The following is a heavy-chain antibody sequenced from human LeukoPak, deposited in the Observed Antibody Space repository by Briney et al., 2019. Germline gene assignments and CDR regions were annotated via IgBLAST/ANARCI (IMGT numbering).Heavy chain of an antibody. CDR3: AREGTHDFRFDY. CDR2: INPSGGST. CDR1: GYTSTSYY. D-gene: IGHD1/OR15-1a*01. J-gene: IGHJ4*02. V-gene: IGHV1-46*01. Sequence: ASVKVSCKASGYTSTSYYMHWVRQAPGQGLEWMGIINPSGGSTSYAQKFQGRVTMTRDMSTSTVYMELSSLRSEDTAVYYCAREGTHDFRFDYWGQGTLVTVSS.